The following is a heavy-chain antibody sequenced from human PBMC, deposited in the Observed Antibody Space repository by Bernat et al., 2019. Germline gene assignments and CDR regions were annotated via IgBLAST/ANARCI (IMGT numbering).Heavy chain of an antibody. Sequence: EVQLVESGGGLVKPGGSLRLSCAASGFTFSSYSMNWVRQAPGKGLEWVSSISSSSSYIYYADSVKGRFTISRDNAKNSLYLQMNSLRAEDTAVYYCARDIPHYYGSGSYYNVDYYYYGMDVWGQGTTVTVSS. V-gene: IGHV3-21*01. CDR3: ARDIPHYYGSGSYYNVDYYYYGMDV. CDR2: ISSSSSYI. D-gene: IGHD3-10*01. J-gene: IGHJ6*02. CDR1: GFTFSSYS.